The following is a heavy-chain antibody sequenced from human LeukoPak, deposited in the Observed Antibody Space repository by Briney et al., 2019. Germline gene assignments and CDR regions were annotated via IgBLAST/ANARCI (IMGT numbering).Heavy chain of an antibody. D-gene: IGHD2/OR15-2a*01. CDR1: GFTFSNYG. V-gene: IGHV3-30*03. CDR3: AREVVYDGDY. CDR2: ISYDGSNK. J-gene: IGHJ4*02. Sequence: GRSLRLSCAASGFTFSNYGIHWVRQAPGKGLEWVAVISYDGSNKYYADSVKGRFTISRDNSKNTLYLQMNSLRAEDTAVYYCAREVVYDGDYWGQGTLVTVSS.